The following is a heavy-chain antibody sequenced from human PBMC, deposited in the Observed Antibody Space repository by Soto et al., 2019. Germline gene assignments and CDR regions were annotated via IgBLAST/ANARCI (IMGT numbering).Heavy chain of an antibody. D-gene: IGHD3-10*01. Sequence: SETLSLTCTVSGGSISSGDYYWSWIRQPPGKGLEWIGYIYYSGSTYYNPSLKSRVTISVDTSKNQFSLKLSSVTAADTAVYYCARGPVLLWFGELLGGNWFDPWGQGTLVTVSS. V-gene: IGHV4-30-4*01. CDR2: IYYSGST. CDR1: GGSISSGDYY. J-gene: IGHJ5*02. CDR3: ARGPVLLWFGELLGGNWFDP.